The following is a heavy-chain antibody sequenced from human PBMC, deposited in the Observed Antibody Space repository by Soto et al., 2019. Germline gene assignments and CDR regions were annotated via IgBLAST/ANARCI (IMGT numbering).Heavy chain of an antibody. Sequence: QVQLVESGGGVVQPGRSLRLSCAASGFTFSSHSIQWVRQAPGKGLEWVAVISYDGSIKYYADSVKGRFTISRDNSKNTAYMQMNGVGGEDTAVFFCAREWSTAGDFDSGGQGPLVIVPP. CDR3: AREWSTAGDFDS. CDR2: ISYDGSIK. D-gene: IGHD1-26*01. CDR1: GFTFSSHS. J-gene: IGHJ4*02. V-gene: IGHV3-30-3*01.